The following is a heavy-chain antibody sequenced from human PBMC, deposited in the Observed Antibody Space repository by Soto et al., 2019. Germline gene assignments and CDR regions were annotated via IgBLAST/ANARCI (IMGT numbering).Heavy chain of an antibody. J-gene: IGHJ4*02. V-gene: IGHV4-39*01. Sequence: SETLSLTCTVSGGSISSDSYYWGWIRQSPEKGLEWIASISYSGSTYYNPTLKSRLIISVDTSKSQFSLKLSSVIAADTAVYYCARSSIEPRVFMYPFDFWGQGTRVTVSS. CDR3: ARSSIEPRVFMYPFDF. CDR1: GGSISSDSYY. D-gene: IGHD6-6*01. CDR2: ISYSGST.